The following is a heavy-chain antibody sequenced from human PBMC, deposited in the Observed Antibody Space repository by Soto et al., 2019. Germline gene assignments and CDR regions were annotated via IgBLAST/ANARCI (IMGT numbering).Heavy chain of an antibody. V-gene: IGHV3-33*01. CDR1: GFTFSSYG. CDR2: IWYDGSNK. J-gene: IGHJ4*02. D-gene: IGHD4-17*01. CDR3: ARALGGYGGNGDY. Sequence: QVQLVESGGGVVQPGRSLRLSCAASGFTFSSYGMHWVRQAPGKGLEWVAVIWYDGSNKYYADSVKGRFTISRDNSKNTLYLQRNSLRAEDTAVYYCARALGGYGGNGDYWGQGTLVTVSS.